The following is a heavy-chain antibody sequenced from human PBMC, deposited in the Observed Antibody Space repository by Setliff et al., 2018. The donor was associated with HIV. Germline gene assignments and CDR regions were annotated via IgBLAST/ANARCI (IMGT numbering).Heavy chain of an antibody. V-gene: IGHV4-39*01. CDR2: ILYGGTT. D-gene: IGHD2-8*01. J-gene: IGHJ3*02. Sequence: SETLSLTCAVSGGSVGSRDYYWGWIRQPPGKGLEWIGNILYGGTTYYTPSLKSRVSISVDTSRNQFSLRLNSVTATDTAVYYCARPTTGLGGGAAFDIWGQGTMVTVSS. CDR3: ARPTTGLGGGAAFDI. CDR1: GGSVGSRDYY.